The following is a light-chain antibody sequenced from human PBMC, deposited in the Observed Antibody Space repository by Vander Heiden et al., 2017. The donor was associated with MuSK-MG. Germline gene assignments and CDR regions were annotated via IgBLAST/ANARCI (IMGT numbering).Light chain of an antibody. CDR2: KTS. CDR1: QSISSW. V-gene: IGKV1-5*03. Sequence: DIQMTQSPSALSASVGDRVTITCRASQSISSWLAWYQFKPGKAPRLLIHKTSTLESGVPSRFGGSGSGTEFTLTISSLQPDDFATYVCQEYNTFSRTFGQGTKVEIK. CDR3: QEYNTFSRT. J-gene: IGKJ1*01.